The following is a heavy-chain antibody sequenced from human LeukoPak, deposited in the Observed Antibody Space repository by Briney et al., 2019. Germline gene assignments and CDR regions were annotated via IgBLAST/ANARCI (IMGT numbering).Heavy chain of an antibody. CDR3: AKEASSGLTDN. J-gene: IGHJ4*02. CDR1: GFTLSRYA. Sequence: GGSLRLSCAASGFTLSRYAMTCLPQAPGKALEWVTGISTSGSTHYAGSVKGRFTISRDNSKNTMYLQMPSLRAEDTAIYFCAKEASSGLTDNWGEGTLVTVSS. CDR2: ISTSGST. V-gene: IGHV3-23*01. D-gene: IGHD6-19*01.